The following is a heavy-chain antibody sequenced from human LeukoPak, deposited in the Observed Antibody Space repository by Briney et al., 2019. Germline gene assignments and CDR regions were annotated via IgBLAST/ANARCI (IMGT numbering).Heavy chain of an antibody. D-gene: IGHD6-13*01. V-gene: IGHV4-30-4*08. Sequence: SETLSLTCTVSGGSISSGDYYWSWIRQPPGKGLEWIGYIYYSGSTYYNPSLKSRVTISVDTSKNQFSLKLSSVTAADTAVYYCAIAAAGYTHYFDYRGQGTLVTVSS. CDR1: GGSISSGDYY. CDR2: IYYSGST. CDR3: AIAAAGYTHYFDY. J-gene: IGHJ4*02.